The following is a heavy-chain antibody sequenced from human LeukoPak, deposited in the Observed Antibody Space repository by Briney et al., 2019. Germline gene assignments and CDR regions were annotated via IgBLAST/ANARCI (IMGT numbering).Heavy chain of an antibody. D-gene: IGHD3-22*01. CDR1: GFTFSSYG. CDR2: ISYDGSNK. V-gene: IGHV3-30*18. J-gene: IGHJ6*02. Sequence: GGSLRLSCAASGFTFSSYGMHWVRQAPGKGLEWVAVISYDGSNKYYADSVKGRFTISRDNSKNTLYLQMNSLRAEDTAVYYCAKEISYYDSSGHKTAYYYYYGMDVWGQGTTVTVSS. CDR3: AKEISYYDSSGHKTAYYYYYGMDV.